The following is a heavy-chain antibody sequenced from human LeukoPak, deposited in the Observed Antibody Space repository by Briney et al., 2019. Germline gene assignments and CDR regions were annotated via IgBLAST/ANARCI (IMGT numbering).Heavy chain of an antibody. V-gene: IGHV3-43*02. Sequence: GGSLRLSCAASGFTFDDYAMHWVRQAPGKGLELVSLISGDGGSTYYADSVRGRFTISRDNSKNSLYLQMNSLRTEDTALYYCAKDIMSEFDYWGQGTLVTVSS. CDR2: ISGDGGST. CDR1: GFTFDDYA. D-gene: IGHD2-8*01. CDR3: AKDIMSEFDY. J-gene: IGHJ4*02.